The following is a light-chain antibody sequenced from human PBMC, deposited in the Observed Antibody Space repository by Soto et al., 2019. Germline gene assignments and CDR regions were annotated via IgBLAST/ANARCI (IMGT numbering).Light chain of an antibody. Sequence: ILFTQPPGTRSWSPGERAILSCRASQSVSSTYLAWYQQQPGQAPRLLIYGSSNRATGIPDGFSGSGSGTDFTLTISRLEPEDFAVYYCQQYGSSSWTFGQGTKVDIK. CDR1: QSVSSTY. J-gene: IGKJ1*01. CDR2: GSS. CDR3: QQYGSSSWT. V-gene: IGKV3-20*01.